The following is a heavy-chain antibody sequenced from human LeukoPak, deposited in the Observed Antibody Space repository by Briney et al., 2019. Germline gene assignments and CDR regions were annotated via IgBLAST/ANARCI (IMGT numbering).Heavy chain of an antibody. CDR1: GFTFDDYA. CDR3: AKEGAALFDY. CDR2: ISWNSGSI. V-gene: IGHV3-9*01. J-gene: IGHJ4*02. Sequence: PGRSLRLSCAASGFTFDDYAMHWVRQAPGKGLEWVSGISWNSGSIGYADSVKGRFTISRDNAKNSLYLQMNSRRAEDTALYYCAKEGAALFDYWGQGTLVTVSS. D-gene: IGHD1-26*01.